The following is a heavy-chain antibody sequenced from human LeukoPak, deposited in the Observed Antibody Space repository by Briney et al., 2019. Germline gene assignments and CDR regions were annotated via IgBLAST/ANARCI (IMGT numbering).Heavy chain of an antibody. J-gene: IGHJ2*01. V-gene: IGHV4-34*01. D-gene: IGHD2-2*01. Sequence: SETLSLTCAVYGGSFSGYYWSWIRQPPGKGLEWIGEINHSGSTNYNPSLKSRVTISVDTSKNQFSLKLSSVTAADTAVYYCARGVVAPAAKYFDLWGCGTLVTVSS. CDR2: INHSGST. CDR3: ARGVVAPAAKYFDL. CDR1: GGSFSGYY.